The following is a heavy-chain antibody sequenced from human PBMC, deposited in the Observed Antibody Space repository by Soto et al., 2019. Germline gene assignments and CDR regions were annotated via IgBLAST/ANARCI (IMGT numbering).Heavy chain of an antibody. V-gene: IGHV4-31*03. D-gene: IGHD4-17*01. CDR3: ARDLRYGDYEYYGMDV. J-gene: IGHJ6*02. Sequence: PSETLSLTCTVSGGSISSGGYYWSWIRQHPGKGLEWIGYIYYSGSTYYNPSLKSRVTISVDTSKNQFSLKLSSVTAADTAVYYCARDLRYGDYEYYGMDVWGQGTTVTVAS. CDR2: IYYSGST. CDR1: GGSISSGGYY.